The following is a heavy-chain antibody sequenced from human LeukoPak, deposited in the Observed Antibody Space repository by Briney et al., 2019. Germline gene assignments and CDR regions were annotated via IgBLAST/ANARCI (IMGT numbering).Heavy chain of an antibody. J-gene: IGHJ4*02. CDR3: ARESVDTAMVYFDY. Sequence: SETLSLTCTVSGGSISSYYWSWIRQPPGKGLEWIGYIYYSGSTNYNPSLKSRVTISLDTSKNQFSLKLSSVTAADTAVYYCARESVDTAMVYFDYWGQGTLVTVSS. D-gene: IGHD5-18*01. CDR1: GGSISSYY. CDR2: IYYSGST. V-gene: IGHV4-59*01.